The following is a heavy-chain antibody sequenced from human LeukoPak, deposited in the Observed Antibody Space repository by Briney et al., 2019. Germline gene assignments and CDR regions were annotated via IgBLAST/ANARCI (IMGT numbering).Heavy chain of an antibody. Sequence: ASMKVSCKASGNTFIDYSIHWVRQAPGQGLEWMGRINPNSGDTNYAQKFQGRVTMTRDTSISTAYMGLSRLRSDVTAVYYCARDKEQWLVTNYWGQGTLVTVSS. CDR3: ARDKEQWLVTNY. CDR2: INPNSGDT. CDR1: GNTFIDYS. J-gene: IGHJ4*02. V-gene: IGHV1-2*06. D-gene: IGHD6-19*01.